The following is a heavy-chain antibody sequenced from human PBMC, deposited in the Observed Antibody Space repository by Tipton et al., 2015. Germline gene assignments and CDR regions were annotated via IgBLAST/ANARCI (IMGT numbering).Heavy chain of an antibody. CDR3: ARALKEDLYYYGMDV. CDR2: ISGSSRYI. CDR1: GFTFRSYT. Sequence: SLRLSCAASGFTFRSYTMNWVRQAPGKGLEWVSSISGSSRYIYYGDSVKGRFAISRDNAKDSLYLQMNSLRPEDTAVYYCARALKEDLYYYGMDVWGQGATVTVSS. D-gene: IGHD2-15*01. J-gene: IGHJ6*02. V-gene: IGHV3-21*01.